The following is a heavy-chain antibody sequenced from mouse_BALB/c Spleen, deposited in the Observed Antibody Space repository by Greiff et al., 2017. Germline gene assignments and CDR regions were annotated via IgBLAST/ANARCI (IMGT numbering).Heavy chain of an antibody. Sequence: EVQLVESGGGLVQPGGSLKLSCAASGFTFSSYTMSWVRQTPEKRLEWVAYISNGGGSTYYPDTVKGRFTISRDNAKNTLYLQMSSLKSEDTAMYYCARHWGNYNYAMDYWGQGTSVTVSS. CDR3: ARHWGNYNYAMDY. J-gene: IGHJ4*01. V-gene: IGHV5-12-2*01. CDR2: ISNGGGST. CDR1: GFTFSSYT. D-gene: IGHD2-1*01.